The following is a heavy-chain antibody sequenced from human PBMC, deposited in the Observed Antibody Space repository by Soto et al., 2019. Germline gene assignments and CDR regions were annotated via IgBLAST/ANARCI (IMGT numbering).Heavy chain of an antibody. CDR3: ARDFGAGGRLAGGFDF. J-gene: IGHJ4*02. CDR1: GYTFTSFG. CDR2: ISGHNGNT. D-gene: IGHD2-8*02. V-gene: IGHV1-18*01. Sequence: QVQLVQSGTEVKKPGASVKVSCKASGYTFTSFGINWVRQAPGQGLTWMGWISGHNGNTHSAQNFEGSVSENTDTTTNTDYMDLRSQRSDGTAVYYGARDFGAGGRLAGGFDFWGQGTLVTVSS.